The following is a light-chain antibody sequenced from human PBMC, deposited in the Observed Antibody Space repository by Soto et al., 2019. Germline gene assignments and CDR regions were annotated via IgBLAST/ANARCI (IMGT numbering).Light chain of an antibody. CDR2: AVS. CDR1: SSDIGSYDH. J-gene: IGLJ1*01. V-gene: IGLV2-23*02. Sequence: QSVLTQPASVSGSPGQSITISCSGTSSDIGSYDHVAWYQQFPGKSPKLIIYAVSDRPSGVSDRFSGSKSGISASLTISGLQAEDEADYYCCSYAGSSTFVYVFGTGTKVTVL. CDR3: CSYAGSSTFVYV.